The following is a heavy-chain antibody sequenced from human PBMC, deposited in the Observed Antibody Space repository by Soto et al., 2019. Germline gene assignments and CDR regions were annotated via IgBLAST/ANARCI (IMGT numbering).Heavy chain of an antibody. J-gene: IGHJ6*02. V-gene: IGHV1-69*12. D-gene: IGHD5-12*01. CDR1: GGTFSSYA. Sequence: QVQLVQSGAEVKKPGSSVKVSCKASGGTFSSYAISWVRQAPGQGLEWMGGIIPIFGTANYAQKFQGRVTITAXEXTSTAYMELSRLRSEDTAVYYCASSVATYYYSGMDVWGQGTTVTVSS. CDR3: ASSVATYYYSGMDV. CDR2: IIPIFGTA.